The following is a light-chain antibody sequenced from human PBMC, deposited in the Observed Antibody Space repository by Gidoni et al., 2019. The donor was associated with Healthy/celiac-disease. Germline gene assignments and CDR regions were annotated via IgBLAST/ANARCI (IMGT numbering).Light chain of an antibody. V-gene: IGKV1-39*01. CDR1: QSFSSY. J-gene: IGKJ2*01. CDR2: AAP. Sequence: DIQMTQSPSSLSASVGDRLTITCRASQSFSSYLYWYQQKPGKPPKLLIYAAPSLQSGVPSRFSGSRSGTDFTLTISSLQPEDFATYYCQQRYSTPLLTFGQGTKLEIK. CDR3: QQRYSTPLLT.